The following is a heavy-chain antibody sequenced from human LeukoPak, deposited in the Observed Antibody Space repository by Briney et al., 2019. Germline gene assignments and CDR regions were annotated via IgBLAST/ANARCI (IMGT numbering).Heavy chain of an antibody. CDR1: GGTFSSYT. CDR2: IIPILGIA. J-gene: IGHJ4*02. D-gene: IGHD3-22*01. CDR3: ARTGRVYYDSSGYFERALDY. Sequence: SVKVSCKASGGTFSSYTISWVRQAPGQGLEWMGRIIPILGIANYAQKFQGRVTITADKSTSTAYMELSSLRSEDTAVYYCARTGRVYYDSSGYFERALDYWGQGTLVTVSS. V-gene: IGHV1-69*02.